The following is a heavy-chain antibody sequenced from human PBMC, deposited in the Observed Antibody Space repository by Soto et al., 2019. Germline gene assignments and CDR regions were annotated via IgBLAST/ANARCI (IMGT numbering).Heavy chain of an antibody. D-gene: IGHD2-15*01. CDR2: IWYDGSNK. CDR3: ARDGYCSGGSCYSVPVFNY. Sequence: GGSLRLSCAASGFNFNSFAVHWVRQAPGKGLEWVAVIWYDGSNKYYADSVKGRFTISRDNSKNTLYLQMNSLRAEDTAVYYCARDGYCSGGSCYSVPVFNYWGQGTLVTVSS. V-gene: IGHV3-33*08. CDR1: GFNFNSFA. J-gene: IGHJ4*02.